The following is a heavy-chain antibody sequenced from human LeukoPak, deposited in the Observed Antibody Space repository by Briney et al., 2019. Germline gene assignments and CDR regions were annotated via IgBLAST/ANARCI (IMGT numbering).Heavy chain of an antibody. D-gene: IGHD5-12*01. CDR1: GGSISSHY. CDR2: IYYSGST. CDR3: ARLYSCYDWGAFDI. V-gene: IGHV4-59*11. Sequence: SETLSLTCTVSGGSISSHYWSWIRQPPGKGLEWIGYIYYSGSTNYNPSLKRRVTISVDTSKNQFSLKLSCGTAADTAVYYCARLYSCYDWGAFDIWGQGTMVTVSS. J-gene: IGHJ3*02.